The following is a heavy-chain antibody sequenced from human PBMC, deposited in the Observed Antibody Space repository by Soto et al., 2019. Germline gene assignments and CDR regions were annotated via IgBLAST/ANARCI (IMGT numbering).Heavy chain of an antibody. CDR2: TIAMFGSA. V-gene: IGHV1-69*06. Sequence: ASVKVSCKASGGTFCSDFISWVRQAPGQGLEWVGGTIAMFGSANFAQKFQGRVTIAADRFTSTVYMELSSLTSEDTATYYCPRDQDSDNYVYAGSQKPYGMDVWGQGTTVTVSS. J-gene: IGHJ6*02. CDR3: PRDQDSDNYVYAGSQKPYGMDV. CDR1: GGTFCSDF. D-gene: IGHD3-16*01.